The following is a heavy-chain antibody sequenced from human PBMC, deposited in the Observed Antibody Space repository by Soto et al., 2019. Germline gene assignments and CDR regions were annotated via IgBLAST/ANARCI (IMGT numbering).Heavy chain of an antibody. V-gene: IGHV4-59*01. Sequence: SETLSLTCTVSGDSISSNYWSWIRQPPGKGLEWIGYISNSGYTNYNPSLKSRVTISVDTSKNQFSLKLSSVTAADTAVYYCARDNGAEEQWPGCCTDYWGQGTLVTVSS. CDR1: GDSISSNY. CDR2: ISNSGYT. J-gene: IGHJ4*02. D-gene: IGHD6-19*01. CDR3: ARDNGAEEQWPGCCTDY.